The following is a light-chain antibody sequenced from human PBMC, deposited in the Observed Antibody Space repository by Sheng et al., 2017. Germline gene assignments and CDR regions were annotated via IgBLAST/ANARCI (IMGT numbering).Light chain of an antibody. CDR2: AAS. V-gene: IGKV1-39*01. J-gene: IGKJ1*01. CDR1: QDISNY. Sequence: DIQMTQSPSSLSASVGDRVTITCQASQDISNYLNWYQYKPGKVPKLLIYAASSLQSGVPSRFSGSGSGTDFTLTISNLQPEDFATYYCQQNKRTPGTFGQGTQVEIK. CDR3: QQNKRTPGT.